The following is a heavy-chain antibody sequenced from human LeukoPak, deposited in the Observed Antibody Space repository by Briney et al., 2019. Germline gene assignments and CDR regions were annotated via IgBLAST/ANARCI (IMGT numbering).Heavy chain of an antibody. CDR3: AREGNFYDDSGYTIWI. Sequence: SETLSLTCAVYGGSFSGYYWSWIRQPPGKGLEWIGEINHSGSTNYNPSLKSRVTISVDTSKNQFSLRLSSVTAADTAVYYCAREGNFYDDSGYTIWIWGQGTMVTVSS. D-gene: IGHD3-22*01. CDR1: GGSFSGYY. J-gene: IGHJ3*01. CDR2: INHSGST. V-gene: IGHV4-34*01.